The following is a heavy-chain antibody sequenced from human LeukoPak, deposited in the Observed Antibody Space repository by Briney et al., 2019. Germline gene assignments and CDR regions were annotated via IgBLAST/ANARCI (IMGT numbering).Heavy chain of an antibody. CDR2: ISYDGSNK. V-gene: IGHV3-30-3*01. CDR1: GFTFSSYA. D-gene: IGHD6-19*01. Sequence: PGGSLRLSCAASGFTFSSYAMHWVRQAPGKGLEWVAVISYDGSNKYYADSVKGRFTISRDNAKNTLYLQMNSLRAEDTAVYYCASLGAVAGTDYWGQGTLVTVSS. J-gene: IGHJ4*02. CDR3: ASLGAVAGTDY.